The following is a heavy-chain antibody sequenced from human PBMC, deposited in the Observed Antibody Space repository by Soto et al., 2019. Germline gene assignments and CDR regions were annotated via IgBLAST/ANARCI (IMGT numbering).Heavy chain of an antibody. CDR1: GFSLSTSGVG. D-gene: IGHD2-2*01. CDR3: AHSYSPVVPAAMGFVWFDP. J-gene: IGHJ5*02. V-gene: IGHV2-5*02. CDR2: IYWDDDK. Sequence: SGPTLVNPTQTLTLTCTFSGFSLSTSGVGVGWIRQPPGKALEWLALIYWDDDKRYSPSLKSRLTITKDTSKNQVVLTMTNMDPVDTATYYCAHSYSPVVPAAMGFVWFDPWGQGTLVTVSS.